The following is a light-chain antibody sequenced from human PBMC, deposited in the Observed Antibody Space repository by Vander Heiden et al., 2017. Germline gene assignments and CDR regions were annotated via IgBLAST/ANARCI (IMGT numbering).Light chain of an antibody. J-gene: IGKJ1*01. CDR2: KAS. Sequence: DIQMTQSPSTLSASVGDRVTITCRASQSISSWSAWYQQKPGKAPKLLMYKASSLETGVPSRFSGSGSGTEFTLTISSLRPDDFATYYCQQYNYYYTFGQGTKVEIK. CDR1: QSISSW. CDR3: QQYNYYYT. V-gene: IGKV1-5*03.